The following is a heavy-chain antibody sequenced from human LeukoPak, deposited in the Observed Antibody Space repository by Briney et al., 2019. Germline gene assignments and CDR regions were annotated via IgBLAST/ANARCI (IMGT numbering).Heavy chain of an antibody. Sequence: PSETLSLTCTVSGGSISSSSYYWGWIRQPPGKGLEWIGSIYYSGSTYYNPSLKSRVTISVDTSKNQFSLKLSSVTAADTAVYYCARRGVRGVDWGQGTLVTVSS. V-gene: IGHV4-39*01. D-gene: IGHD3-10*01. J-gene: IGHJ4*02. CDR1: GGSISSSSYY. CDR2: IYYSGST. CDR3: ARRGVRGVD.